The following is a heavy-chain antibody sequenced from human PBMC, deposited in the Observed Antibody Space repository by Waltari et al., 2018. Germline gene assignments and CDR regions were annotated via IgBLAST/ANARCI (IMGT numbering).Heavy chain of an antibody. V-gene: IGHV4-4*07. CDR1: GGSISSYY. CDR2: IYSSGST. J-gene: IGHJ3*02. Sequence: QVQLQESGPGLVKPSETLSLTCTVSGGSISSYYWRWIRQPAGKGLEWIGRIYSSGSTNYNPSLKSRVTMSVDTSKNQFFLKLSSVTAADTAIYYCARAGVLEWLPAFAFDIWGQGTMVTVSS. CDR3: ARAGVLEWLPAFAFDI. D-gene: IGHD3-3*01.